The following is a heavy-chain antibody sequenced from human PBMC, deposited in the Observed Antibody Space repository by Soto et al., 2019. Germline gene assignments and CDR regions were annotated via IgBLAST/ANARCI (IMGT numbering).Heavy chain of an antibody. V-gene: IGHV4-59*01. D-gene: IGHD3-10*01. CDR3: ARGRITMVRGVSIAWFDP. Sequence: PSETLSLTXTVSGGSISSYYWSWIRQPPGKGLEWIGYIYYSGSTNYNPSLKSRVTISVDTSKNQFSLKLSSVTAADTAVYYCARGRITMVRGVSIAWFDPWGQGTLVTVSS. J-gene: IGHJ5*02. CDR2: IYYSGST. CDR1: GGSISSYY.